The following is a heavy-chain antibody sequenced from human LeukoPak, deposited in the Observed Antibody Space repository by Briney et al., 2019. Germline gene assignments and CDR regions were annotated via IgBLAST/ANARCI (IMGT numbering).Heavy chain of an antibody. CDR1: GGSISSGGYY. V-gene: IGHV4-31*03. Sequence: SQTLSLTCTVSGGSISSGGYYWRWIRQHPGKGLEWIGYIYYSGSTYYNPSLKSRVTISVDTSKNQFSLKLSSVTAADTAVYYCASSVEADYYDSSGYYRAWGQGTLVTVSS. D-gene: IGHD3-22*01. CDR2: IYYSGST. CDR3: ASSVEADYYDSSGYYRA. J-gene: IGHJ4*02.